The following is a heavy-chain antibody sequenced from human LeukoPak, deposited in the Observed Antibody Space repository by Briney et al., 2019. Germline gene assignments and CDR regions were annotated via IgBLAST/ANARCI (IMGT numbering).Heavy chain of an antibody. D-gene: IGHD2-2*01. CDR3: ATEYCASSSCRFDS. CDR1: GGSISSYY. V-gene: IGHV4-59*01. Sequence: SETLSLTCTVSGGSISSYYWSWIRQPPGKGLEWIGYIYNSGSTNYNPSLKSRVTISLDTSKKQFSLKLPSVTAADTAIYYCATEYCASSSCRFDSWGQGTLVTVSS. J-gene: IGHJ4*02. CDR2: IYNSGST.